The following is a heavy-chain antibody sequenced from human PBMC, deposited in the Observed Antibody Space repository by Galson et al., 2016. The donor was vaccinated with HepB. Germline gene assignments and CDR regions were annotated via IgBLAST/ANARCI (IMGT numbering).Heavy chain of an antibody. CDR3: ARDHPGLLTSGLCLS. CDR2: ISSSSSTV. D-gene: IGHD3-10*01. Sequence: SLRLSCAASGGRIRIYGMNWVRQAPGKGLEWISFISSSSSTVYYSDSVKGRATVSRDNARESLYLQLNSLRVDDTGVYYCARDHPGLLTSGLCLSWGQGTLASVSS. J-gene: IGHJ4*02. V-gene: IGHV3-48*01. CDR1: GGRIRIYG.